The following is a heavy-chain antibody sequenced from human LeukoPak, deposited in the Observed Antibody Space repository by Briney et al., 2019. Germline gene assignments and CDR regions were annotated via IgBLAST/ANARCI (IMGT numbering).Heavy chain of an antibody. Sequence: GGSLRLSCAASGFTFSSYSMNWVRQAPGKGLEWVSYISSSSSTIYYADSVKGRFTISRDKAKNSLYLQMNSLRAEDTAVYYCARDDRGRNAFDIWGQGTMVTVSS. V-gene: IGHV3-48*01. CDR1: GFTFSSYS. J-gene: IGHJ3*02. D-gene: IGHD1-26*01. CDR3: ARDDRGRNAFDI. CDR2: ISSSSSTI.